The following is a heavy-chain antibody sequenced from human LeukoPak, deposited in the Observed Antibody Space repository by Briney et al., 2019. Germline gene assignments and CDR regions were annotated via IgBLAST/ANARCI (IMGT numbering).Heavy chain of an antibody. V-gene: IGHV4-4*07. CDR1: GGSISSYY. D-gene: IGHD1-26*01. Sequence: SETLSLTCTVSGGSISSYYWSWIRQPAGKGLEWIGRIYTSASTNYNPSLKSRVTMSVDTSKNQFSLKLSSLTAADTAVDYCARDISPGWGLIGAGFDYWGQGTLVTVSS. J-gene: IGHJ4*02. CDR3: ARDISPGWGLIGAGFDY. CDR2: IYTSAST.